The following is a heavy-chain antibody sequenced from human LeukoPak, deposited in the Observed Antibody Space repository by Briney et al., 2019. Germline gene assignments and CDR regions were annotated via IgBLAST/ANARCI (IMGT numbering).Heavy chain of an antibody. D-gene: IGHD6-13*01. CDR1: GFTFSSYA. J-gene: IGHJ4*02. CDR2: ISGSGGTT. Sequence: HPGGSLRLSCAASGFTFSSYAMSWVRQAPGKGLEWVSAISGSGGTTYYADSVKGRFTISRVNSKNTLYLQMNSLRAEDTAVYYCAKEGHSQQLPYYFDYWGQGTLVTVSS. CDR3: AKEGHSQQLPYYFDY. V-gene: IGHV3-23*01.